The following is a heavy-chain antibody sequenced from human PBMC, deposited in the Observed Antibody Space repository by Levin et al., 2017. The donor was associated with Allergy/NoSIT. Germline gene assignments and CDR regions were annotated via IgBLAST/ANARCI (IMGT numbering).Heavy chain of an antibody. CDR1: GGTFSSYT. D-gene: IGHD3-22*01. J-gene: IGHJ4*02. CDR3: ARVVYDSSGYYLLD. Sequence: SVKVSCKASGGTFSSYTISWVRQAPGQGLEWMGRIIPILGIANYAQKFQGRVTITADKSTSKAYMELSSLRSEDSAVYYCARVVYDSSGYYLLDWGQGTLVTVSS. V-gene: IGHV1-69*02. CDR2: IIPILGIA.